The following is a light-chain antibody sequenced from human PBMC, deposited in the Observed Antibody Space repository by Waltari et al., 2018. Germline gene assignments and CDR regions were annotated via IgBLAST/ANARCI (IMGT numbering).Light chain of an antibody. J-gene: IGLJ2*01. V-gene: IGLV5-45*03. CDR1: SGINVGTYM. Sequence: QAVMTQPSSLSASPGASASLTCTLRSGINVGTYMISWYPQKPGRPPQYLPRYKSDSDKQRGCGVPSRFSGSKDASAKAGILLISGLQSEDEADYDCMIGHSSALVFGGGTKLTVL. CDR2: YKSDSDK. CDR3: MIGHSSALV.